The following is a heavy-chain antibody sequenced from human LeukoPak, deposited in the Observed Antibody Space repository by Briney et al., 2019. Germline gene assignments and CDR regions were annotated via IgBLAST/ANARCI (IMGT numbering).Heavy chain of an antibody. D-gene: IGHD4-17*01. V-gene: IGHV3-23*01. CDR2: ISSSGGVT. CDR1: GFTRYA. J-gene: IGHJ4*02. Sequence: PGGSLRLSCATSGFTRYAMSWVRQAPGKGLEWVSGISSSGGVTYSADSVKGRFTISRDNSKNTLYLQMNSLRVEDTALYFCGKGGIYGDSGDYWGQGILVIVSS. CDR3: GKGGIYGDSGDY.